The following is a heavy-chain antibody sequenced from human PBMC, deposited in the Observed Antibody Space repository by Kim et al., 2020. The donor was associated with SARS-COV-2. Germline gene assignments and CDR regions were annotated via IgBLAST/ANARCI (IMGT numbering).Heavy chain of an antibody. V-gene: IGHV3-30*04. CDR2: ISYDGSNK. D-gene: IGHD3-10*01. J-gene: IGHJ4*02. CDR3: ARGWFGELFSGGPADY. CDR1: GFTFSSYA. Sequence: GGSLRLSCAASGFTFSSYAMHWVRQAPGKGLEWVAVISYDGSNKYYADSVKGRFTISRDNSKNTLYLQMNSLRAEDTAVYYCARGWFGELFSGGPADYWGQGTLVTVSS.